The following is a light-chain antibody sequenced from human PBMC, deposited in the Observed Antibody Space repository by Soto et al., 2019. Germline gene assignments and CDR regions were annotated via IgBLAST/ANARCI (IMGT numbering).Light chain of an antibody. V-gene: IGLV2-11*01. CDR3: CSYVTTPEI. CDR1: SSDVDDYRY. CDR2: DGT. Sequence: QAVVAQPRSVSGSPEQLLTISCTGTSSDVDDYRYASWYQQYPGKAPKLVIYDGTKRPSGVPDRFSGSNSGNTASLTISGLQAEDEADYYCCSYVTTPEIFGTGAKV. J-gene: IGLJ1*01.